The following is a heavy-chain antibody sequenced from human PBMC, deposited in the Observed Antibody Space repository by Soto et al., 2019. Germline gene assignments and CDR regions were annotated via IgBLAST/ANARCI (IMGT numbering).Heavy chain of an antibody. Sequence: ESGPTLVNPTQTLTLTCTFSGFSLSTSGVGVGWIRQPPGKALEWLALIYWNDDKRYSPSLKSRLTITKDTSKNQVVLTMTNMDPVDTATYYCAQARVVLRYFDWLFSRFDPWGQGALVTVSS. CDR2: IYWNDDK. D-gene: IGHD3-9*01. J-gene: IGHJ5*02. V-gene: IGHV2-5*01. CDR3: AQARVVLRYFDWLFSRFDP. CDR1: GFSLSTSGVG.